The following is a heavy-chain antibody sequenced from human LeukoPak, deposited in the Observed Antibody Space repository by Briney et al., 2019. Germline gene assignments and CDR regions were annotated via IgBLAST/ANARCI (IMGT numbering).Heavy chain of an antibody. CDR3: ARLGYCSSTSCYTYHYYYGMDV. V-gene: IGHV4-39*01. Sequence: SETLSLTCTVSGGSISSSSYYWGWIRQPPGKGLEWIGSIYYSGSTYYNPSLKSRVTISVDTSKNQFSLKLSSVTAADTAVYYCARLGYCSSTSCYTYHYYYGMDVWGQGTTVTVSS. CDR1: GGSISSSSYY. J-gene: IGHJ6*02. D-gene: IGHD2-2*02. CDR2: IYYSGST.